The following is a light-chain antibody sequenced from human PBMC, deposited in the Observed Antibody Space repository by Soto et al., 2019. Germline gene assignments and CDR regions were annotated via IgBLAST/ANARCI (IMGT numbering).Light chain of an antibody. J-gene: IGKJ2*01. CDR1: QTINSN. V-gene: IGKV3-15*01. CDR2: GAS. CDR3: QQYHNWPPQYT. Sequence: EIVMTQSPATLSVSPGERATVSCRASQTINSNLVWYQQKPGQAPRLLIHGASTRATGVPARFSGSGSGTEFTLTISSLQSEDFAVYYCQQYHNWPPQYTFGQGTKLQI.